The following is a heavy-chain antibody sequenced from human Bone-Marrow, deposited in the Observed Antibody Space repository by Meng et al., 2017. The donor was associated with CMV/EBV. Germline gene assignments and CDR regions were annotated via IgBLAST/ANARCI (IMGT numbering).Heavy chain of an antibody. CDR2: IIPILGIA. CDR3: RFYTAMVTGFDY. D-gene: IGHD5-18*01. Sequence: SVKVSCKAAGGTLSNYAISWVRQAPGQGLEWMGRIIPILGIANYAQKFQGRVTITADKSTSTAYMELSSLRSEDTAVYYCRFYTAMVTGFDYWGQGTLVTVSS. V-gene: IGHV1-69*04. CDR1: GGTLSNYA. J-gene: IGHJ4*02.